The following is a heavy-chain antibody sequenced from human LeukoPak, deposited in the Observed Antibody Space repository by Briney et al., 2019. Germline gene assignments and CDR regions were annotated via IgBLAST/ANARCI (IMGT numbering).Heavy chain of an antibody. V-gene: IGHV4-4*02. CDR3: ATLRGTGWGFDYYGMDV. CDR1: GGSISSSNW. CDR2: IYHSGST. D-gene: IGHD2-2*01. Sequence: SGTLSLTCAVSGGSISSSNWWSWVCQPPGKGLEWIGEIYHSGSTNYNPSLKSRVTISVDKSKNQFSLKLSSVTAADTAVYYCATLRGTGWGFDYYGMDVWGKGTTVTVSS. J-gene: IGHJ6*04.